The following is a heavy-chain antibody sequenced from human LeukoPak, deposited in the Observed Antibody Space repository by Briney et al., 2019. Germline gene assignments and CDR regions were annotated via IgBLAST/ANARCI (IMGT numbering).Heavy chain of an antibody. V-gene: IGHV1-2*06. CDR3: ARVAVYCSSTSCFRVWFDP. CDR2: INPNSGGT. Sequence: ASVKVSCKASGYTLTDYYMHWVRQAPGQGLEWMGRINPNSGGTNYAQKFQGRVTMTRDTSISTAYMELSRLRSDDTAVYYCARVAVYCSSTSCFRVWFDPWGQGTLVTVSS. J-gene: IGHJ5*02. D-gene: IGHD2-2*01. CDR1: GYTLTDYY.